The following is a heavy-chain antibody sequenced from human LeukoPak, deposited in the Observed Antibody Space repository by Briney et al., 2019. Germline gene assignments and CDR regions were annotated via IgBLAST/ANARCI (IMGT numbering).Heavy chain of an antibody. Sequence: GGSLRLSCAASGFTVSNNYMNWVRQAPGKGLEWVSVIYSGGNTYYAGSVKGRFTISRDNSKNTLHLQMNSLRVEDTAVYYCARDRDYGGKLGYWGQGTLVTVSS. CDR1: GFTVSNNY. CDR2: IYSGGNT. V-gene: IGHV3-66*02. D-gene: IGHD4-23*01. CDR3: ARDRDYGGKLGY. J-gene: IGHJ4*02.